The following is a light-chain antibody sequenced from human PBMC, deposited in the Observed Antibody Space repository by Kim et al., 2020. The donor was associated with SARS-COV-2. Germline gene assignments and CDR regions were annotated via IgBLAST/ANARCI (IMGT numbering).Light chain of an antibody. CDR3: TSYTSRGTYV. J-gene: IGLJ1*01. CDR1: SSDVGGYNN. CDR2: DVT. V-gene: IGLV2-14*03. Sequence: GQALTISCTGTSSDVGGYNNVSWYQHHPGKAPQLMIYDVTQRPSGVSNRFSGSKSGNTASLTISGLQADDETDYYCTSYTSRGTYVFGSGTKVTVL.